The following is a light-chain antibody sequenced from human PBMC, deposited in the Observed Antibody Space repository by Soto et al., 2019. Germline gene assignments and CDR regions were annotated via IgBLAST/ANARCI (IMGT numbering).Light chain of an antibody. CDR3: GADHGSGSNFVVV. V-gene: IGLV9-49*01. CDR2: VGTGGIVG. CDR1: SGYSKDK. J-gene: IGLJ2*01. Sequence: QSVLTQPPSASASLGASVTLTCTLSSGYSKDKVDWYQQRPGKGPRFVMRVGTGGIVGSKGDGIPDRFSVLGSGLNRYLTIKNIQEEDESDYHCGADHGSGSNFVVVFGGGTKLTVL.